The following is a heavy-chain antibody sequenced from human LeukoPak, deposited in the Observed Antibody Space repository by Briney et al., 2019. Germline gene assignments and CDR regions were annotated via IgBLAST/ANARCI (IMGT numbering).Heavy chain of an antibody. CDR1: GSTFSSYA. J-gene: IGHJ4*02. D-gene: IGHD3-22*01. CDR2: ISGSGGST. Sequence: GGSLRLSCAASGSTFSSYAMSWVRQAPGKGLEWVSAISGSGGSTYYADSVKGRFTISRDNSKNTLYLQMNSLRAEDTAVYYCAKDGLTMIVVPTDVAYWGQGTLVTVSS. V-gene: IGHV3-23*01. CDR3: AKDGLTMIVVPTDVAY.